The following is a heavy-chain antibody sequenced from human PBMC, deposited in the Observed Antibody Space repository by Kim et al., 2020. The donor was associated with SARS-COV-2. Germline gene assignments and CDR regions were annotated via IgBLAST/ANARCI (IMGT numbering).Heavy chain of an antibody. J-gene: IGHJ6*02. Sequence: SQTLSLTCAISGDSVSSNSAAWNWIRQSPSRGLEWLGRTYYRSKWYNDYAVSVKSRITINPDTTKNQFSLQLNSVTPEDTAVYYCARERFRRGSGRYSGMDVWGQGTPVTVSS. V-gene: IGHV6-1*01. CDR3: ARERFRRGSGRYSGMDV. CDR1: GDSVSSNSAA. D-gene: IGHD3-10*01. CDR2: TYYRSKWYN.